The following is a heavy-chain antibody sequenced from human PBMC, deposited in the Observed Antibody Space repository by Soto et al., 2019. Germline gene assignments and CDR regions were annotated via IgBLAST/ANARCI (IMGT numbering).Heavy chain of an antibody. V-gene: IGHV3-48*01. J-gene: IGHJ4*02. D-gene: IGHD1-26*01. CDR3: ASSASPDAY. CDR2: INSGSTSV. CDR1: GFTFNSYS. Sequence: EVQLVESGGGLVQPGGSLSLSCVASGFTFNSYSMNWVRQAPGKGLEWISYINSGSTSVFYADSVKGRFTTSRDNAKNSLYLQMTSLRAEDTAVYYCASSASPDAYWGQGTLVTVSS.